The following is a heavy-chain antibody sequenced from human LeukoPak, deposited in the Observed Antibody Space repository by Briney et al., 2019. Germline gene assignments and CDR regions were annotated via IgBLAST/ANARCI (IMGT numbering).Heavy chain of an antibody. Sequence: PGGSLRLSCAASGFTFRNFWIYWVRHAPGKGLVWVSRINGDGSETIHADSVKGRFIISRDNAENTLYLQMNSLRTEDTAVYYCARVRRGDDFNPFDYWGQGTLVTVSS. CDR3: ARVRRGDDFNPFDY. D-gene: IGHD3-16*01. CDR1: GFTFRNFW. J-gene: IGHJ4*02. CDR2: INGDGSET. V-gene: IGHV3-74*01.